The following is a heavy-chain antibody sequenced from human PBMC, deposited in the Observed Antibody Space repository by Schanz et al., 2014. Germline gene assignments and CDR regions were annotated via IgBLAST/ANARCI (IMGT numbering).Heavy chain of an antibody. Sequence: QVQLVQSGAEVQKPGASVMLSCKTSGYSFNPFGVSWVRQAPGQLLSWMGWISAYNGNMNYAPKFQGRVTMTTDTSTSTAYMELRNLRSDDTAVYYCVRDGDERLVVIFDQWGQGTLVTVSS. V-gene: IGHV1-18*04. CDR3: VRDGDERLVVIFDQ. CDR2: ISAYNGNM. J-gene: IGHJ4*02. CDR1: GYSFNPFG. D-gene: IGHD3-22*01.